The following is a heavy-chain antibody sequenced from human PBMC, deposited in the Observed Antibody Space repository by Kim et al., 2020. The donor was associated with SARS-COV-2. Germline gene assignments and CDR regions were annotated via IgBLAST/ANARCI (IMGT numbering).Heavy chain of an antibody. D-gene: IGHD6-19*01. J-gene: IGHJ1*01. CDR3: FTAESGHGGYFQR. Sequence: YADSGKRRFTISRDNAENTLLLEMNRLRAEDSAVYYCFTAESGHGGYFQRWGQGTLVTVSS. V-gene: IGHV3-74*01.